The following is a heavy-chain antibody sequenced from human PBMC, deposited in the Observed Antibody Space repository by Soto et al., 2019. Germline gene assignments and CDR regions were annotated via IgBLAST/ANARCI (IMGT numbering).Heavy chain of an antibody. J-gene: IGHJ6*02. CDR3: AKDIMGEGEYYDILTGYYPRYYGMDV. CDR1: GFTFSSYA. D-gene: IGHD3-9*01. CDR2: ISGSGGST. V-gene: IGHV3-23*01. Sequence: EVQLLESGGGLVQPGGSLRLSCAASGFTFSSYAMSWVRQAPGKGLEWVSAISGSGGSTYYADSVKGRFTISRDNSKNTLYLQMNSLRAEDTAVYYCAKDIMGEGEYYDILTGYYPRYYGMDVCGQGTTVTVSS.